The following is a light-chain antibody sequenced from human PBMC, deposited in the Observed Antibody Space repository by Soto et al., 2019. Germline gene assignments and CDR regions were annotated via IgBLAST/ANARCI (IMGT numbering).Light chain of an antibody. CDR2: DAS. CDR1: QSVTSN. V-gene: IGKV3-11*01. CDR3: QQRSTWPFT. J-gene: IGKJ4*01. Sequence: EIVLTQSPATLSLSPGERATLSCRASQSVTSNLGWYQQKPGQAPRLLIYDASNRATGIPARFSGSGSGTDFTLTISSLEPGDFAVYYCQQRSTWPFTFGGGATVEI.